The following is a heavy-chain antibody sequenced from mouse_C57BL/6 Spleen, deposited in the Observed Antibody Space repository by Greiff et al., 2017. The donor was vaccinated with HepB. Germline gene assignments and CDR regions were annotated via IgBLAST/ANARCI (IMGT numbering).Heavy chain of an antibody. D-gene: IGHD2-3*01. V-gene: IGHV1-52*01. Sequence: QVQLKQPGAELVRPGSSVKLSCKASGYTFTSYWMHWVKQRPIQGLEWIGNIDPSDSETHYNQKFKDKATLTVDKSSSTAYMQLSSPTSEDSAVYYCARDGYYVYFDYWGQGTTLTVSS. CDR3: ARDGYYVYFDY. CDR1: GYTFTSYW. J-gene: IGHJ2*01. CDR2: IDPSDSET.